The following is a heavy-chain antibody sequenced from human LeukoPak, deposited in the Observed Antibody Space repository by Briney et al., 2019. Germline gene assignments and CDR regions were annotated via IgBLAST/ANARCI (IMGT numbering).Heavy chain of an antibody. CDR2: ISPNSGDT. D-gene: IGHD4-17*01. CDR3: ARNYGHNSKYFYF. J-gene: IGHJ4*02. Sequence: GASVKVSCKASGYTLTDYFMHWVRQDPGQPLEWIGWISPNSGDTRYAQKFQGRVTMTRDTSVSTAHMELSSRRSDDTAVYYCARNYGHNSKYFYFWGQGTLVTVSS. V-gene: IGHV1-2*02. CDR1: GYTLTDYF.